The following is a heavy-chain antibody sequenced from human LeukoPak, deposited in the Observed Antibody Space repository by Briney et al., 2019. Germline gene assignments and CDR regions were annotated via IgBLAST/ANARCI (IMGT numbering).Heavy chain of an antibody. CDR1: GFTFSSYS. V-gene: IGHV3-21*01. CDR3: ASNSGWTLFDY. Sequence: GGSLRLSCAASGFTFSSYSMNWVRQAPGKGLEWVSSISSSSSYIYYADSVKGRSTISRDNAKNSLYLQMNSLRAEDTAVYYCASNSGWTLFDYWGQGTLVTVSS. J-gene: IGHJ4*02. D-gene: IGHD6-19*01. CDR2: ISSSSSYI.